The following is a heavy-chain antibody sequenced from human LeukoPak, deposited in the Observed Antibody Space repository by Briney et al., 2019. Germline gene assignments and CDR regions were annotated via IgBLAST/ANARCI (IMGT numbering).Heavy chain of an antibody. Sequence: SVKVSCKASGGTFSSYAISWVRQAPGQGLEWMGGIIPIFGTANYAQKFQGRVTITSDESTRTAYMELSSLRSEDTAVYYCARDTRHRYCSSTSCYRGWLDPWGQGTLVTVSS. V-gene: IGHV1-69*13. CDR2: IIPIFGTA. CDR3: ARDTRHRYCSSTSCYRGWLDP. D-gene: IGHD2-2*01. J-gene: IGHJ5*02. CDR1: GGTFSSYA.